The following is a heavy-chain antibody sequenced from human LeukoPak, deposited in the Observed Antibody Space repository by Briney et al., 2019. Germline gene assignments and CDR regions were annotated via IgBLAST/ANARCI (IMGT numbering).Heavy chain of an antibody. V-gene: IGHV3-74*01. D-gene: IGHD7-27*01. Sequence: PGGSLRLSCAASGFTFSSRWMHWVRQAPGEGLVWVSRINIDGSSTDYVDFVKGRFTISRDNAKNTLYLQMNRLRAEDTAVYYCARNRDWGYFDYWGRGTLVTVSS. CDR2: INIDGSST. J-gene: IGHJ4*02. CDR3: ARNRDWGYFDY. CDR1: GFTFSSRW.